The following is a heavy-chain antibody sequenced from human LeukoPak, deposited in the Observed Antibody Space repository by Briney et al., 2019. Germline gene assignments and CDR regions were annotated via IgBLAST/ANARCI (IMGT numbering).Heavy chain of an antibody. V-gene: IGHV2-5*01. D-gene: IGHD3-3*01. CDR3: AYRRDFSSWRY. CDR2: IFWNDNT. J-gene: IGHJ4*02. Sequence: GPTLVNPTQTLTLTCTFSGFSLTTSGVAVGLIRQPPGKALEWLALIFWNDNTRYSPSLESRLTITKDTSKNQVVLTVTNMDPVDTATYYCAYRRDFSSWRYWGQGTLVTVSS. CDR1: GFSLTTSGVA.